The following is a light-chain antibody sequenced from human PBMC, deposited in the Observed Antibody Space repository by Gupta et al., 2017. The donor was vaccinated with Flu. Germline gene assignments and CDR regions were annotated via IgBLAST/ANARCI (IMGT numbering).Light chain of an antibody. V-gene: IGKV4-1*01. CDR1: QSVLYNSKNY. J-gene: IGKJ3*01. CDR3: LQYYSTPRT. Sequence: AVALGERATINCKSSQSVLYNSKNYLAWYQKKPGQPPKLLIYWASTRESGVPDRFSGSGSGTDFTLTINSLQAEDVATYFCLQYYSTPRTFGPGAKVDIK. CDR2: WAS.